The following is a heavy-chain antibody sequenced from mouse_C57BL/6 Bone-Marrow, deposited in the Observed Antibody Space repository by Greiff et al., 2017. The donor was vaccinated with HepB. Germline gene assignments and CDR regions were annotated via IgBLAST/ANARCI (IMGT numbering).Heavy chain of an antibody. Sequence: EVQGVESGGGLVQPGGSLSLSCAASGFTFTDYYMSWVRQPPGKALEWLGFIRNKAIGYTTEYSATVKGRFTISRDKSQSILYLQMNALRAEDSSTYYCARPYGSMDYWGQGTSVTVSS. CDR2: IRNKAIGYTT. J-gene: IGHJ4*01. CDR3: ARPYGSMDY. V-gene: IGHV7-3*01. D-gene: IGHD1-1*01. CDR1: GFTFTDYY.